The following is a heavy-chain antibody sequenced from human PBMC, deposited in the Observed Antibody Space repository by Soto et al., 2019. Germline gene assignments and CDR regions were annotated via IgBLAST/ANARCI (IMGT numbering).Heavy chain of an antibody. V-gene: IGHV4-34*01. Sequence: QVQLQQWGAGLLKPSETLSLTCAVYGGSFSGYYWSWIRQPPGKRLEWIGEINHSGSTNYNPSLKSRVTISVDTSKNQFSLKLSSVTAADTAVYYCARGGILGYCSSTSCYAWFDPWGQGTLVTVSS. CDR2: INHSGST. D-gene: IGHD2-2*01. CDR3: ARGGILGYCSSTSCYAWFDP. J-gene: IGHJ5*02. CDR1: GGSFSGYY.